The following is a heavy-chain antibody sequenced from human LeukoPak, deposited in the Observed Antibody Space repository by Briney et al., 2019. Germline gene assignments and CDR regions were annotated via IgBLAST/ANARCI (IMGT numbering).Heavy chain of an antibody. CDR1: GYTFTGYY. CDR3: AREGSSSWYDLGRTTNWFDP. J-gene: IGHJ5*02. Sequence: ASVKVSCKASGYTFTGYYMHWVRQAPGQGLEWMGWINPNSGGTNYAQKFQGRVTMTRDTSISTAYMELSRLRSDDKAVYYCAREGSSSWYDLGRTTNWFDPWGQGTLVTVSS. CDR2: INPNSGGT. D-gene: IGHD6-13*01. V-gene: IGHV1-2*02.